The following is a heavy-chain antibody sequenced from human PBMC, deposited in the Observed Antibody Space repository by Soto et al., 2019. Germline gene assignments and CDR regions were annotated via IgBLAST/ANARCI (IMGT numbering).Heavy chain of an antibody. Sequence: ASVKVSCKASGYTFTSYDINWVRQATGQGLEWMGWMNPNSGNTGYAQKFQGRVTMTRNTSISKAYMELSSLRSEDTAVYYCARSRKFMVRGVIHRRVYYYYMDVWGKGTTVTVSS. J-gene: IGHJ6*03. D-gene: IGHD3-10*01. V-gene: IGHV1-8*01. CDR1: GYTFTSYD. CDR2: MNPNSGNT. CDR3: ARSRKFMVRGVIHRRVYYYYMDV.